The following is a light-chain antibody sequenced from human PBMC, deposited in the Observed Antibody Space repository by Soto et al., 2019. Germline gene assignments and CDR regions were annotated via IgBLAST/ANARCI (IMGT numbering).Light chain of an antibody. Sequence: EIVLTQSPGTLSLSPGERATLSCRASQSISGSYLAWYQQKPGQAPRLLIYGASSRATGIPDRFSGSGSGTVFTLTISRLEPEDFAVYYCQQYGRTFGQGTKVDIK. CDR2: GAS. CDR1: QSISGSY. J-gene: IGKJ1*01. CDR3: QQYGRT. V-gene: IGKV3-20*01.